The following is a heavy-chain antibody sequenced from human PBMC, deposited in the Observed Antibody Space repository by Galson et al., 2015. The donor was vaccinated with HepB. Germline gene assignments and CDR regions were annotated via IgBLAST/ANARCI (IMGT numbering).Heavy chain of an antibody. D-gene: IGHD1-14*01. CDR1: GFTFSTYA. Sequence: SLRLSCAASGFTFSTYAMSWVRQAPGKGLEWVSAISGGDGTTYYAHYVKVRFTITRDNSTNTLYLQMNSPRADDTAVYYCAKERAVNHLNWFDPWVQGTLVTVSS. V-gene: IGHV3-23*01. CDR3: AKERAVNHLNWFDP. J-gene: IGHJ5*02. CDR2: ISGGDGTT.